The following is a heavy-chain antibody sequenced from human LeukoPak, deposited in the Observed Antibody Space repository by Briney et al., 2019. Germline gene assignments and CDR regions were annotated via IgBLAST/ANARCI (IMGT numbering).Heavy chain of an antibody. J-gene: IGHJ4*02. CDR1: GFTVNSNY. D-gene: IGHD6-19*01. Sequence: GGSLRLSCAASGFTVNSNYMSWVRQAPGKGLEWVSVIYSGGSTYYADSVKGRFTISRDNSKNTLYLQMNSLRAEDTAVYYCAKSGQGAVASGSDYWGQGALVTVSS. V-gene: IGHV3-53*01. CDR3: AKSGQGAVASGSDY. CDR2: IYSGGST.